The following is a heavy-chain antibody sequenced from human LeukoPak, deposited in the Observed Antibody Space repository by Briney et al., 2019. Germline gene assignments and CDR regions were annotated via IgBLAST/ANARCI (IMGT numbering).Heavy chain of an antibody. V-gene: IGHV3-21*01. Sequence: GGSLRLSCAASGFTFSSYSMNWVRQAPGKGLEWVSSISSSSSYIYYADSVKGRFTISRDNAKNSLYLQMNSLRAEDTAVYYCARENWNYGGGYFDYWGQGTLVTVSS. CDR1: GFTFSSYS. CDR3: ARENWNYGGGYFDY. D-gene: IGHD1-7*01. CDR2: ISSSSSYI. J-gene: IGHJ4*02.